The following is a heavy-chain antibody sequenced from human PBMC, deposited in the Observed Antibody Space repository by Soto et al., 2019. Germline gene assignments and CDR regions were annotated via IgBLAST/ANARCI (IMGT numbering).Heavy chain of an antibody. V-gene: IGHV3-23*01. D-gene: IGHD3-10*01. J-gene: IGHJ4*02. CDR1: GFTFSSHA. Sequence: VGSRRLSCAASGFTFSSHAVSWGRQAPGKGLECVSAITNTGGRTDYADSVKGRFTISRDNSKNMLYLQMNSLRAEDTAVYYCAKAGYGSGSYYTLSFDSWGQGTQVTVS. CDR2: ITNTGGRT. CDR3: AKAGYGSGSYYTLSFDS.